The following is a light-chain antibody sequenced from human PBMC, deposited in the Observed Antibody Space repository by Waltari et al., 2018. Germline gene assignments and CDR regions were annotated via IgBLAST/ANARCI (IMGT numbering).Light chain of an antibody. Sequence: QPVLTHSPSAPASLGASVKLTCTPRSGHRNSALAVPQQQPEKGPRYLMHRNPFGTYTKWDGIPDRFSGSSSGAERYLTISNLQSEDEADYYCQTWDRGTVIFGGGTQLTVL. CDR3: QTWDRGTVI. V-gene: IGLV4-69*01. J-gene: IGLJ2*01. CDR1: SGHRNSA. CDR2: RNPFGTY.